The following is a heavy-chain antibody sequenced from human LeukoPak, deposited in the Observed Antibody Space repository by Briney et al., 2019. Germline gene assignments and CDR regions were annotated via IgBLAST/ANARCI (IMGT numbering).Heavy chain of an antibody. CDR1: GGSISSTNSY. Sequence: SETLSLTCTVSGGSISSTNSYWGWIRQPPGKGLEWIASIYYSGSTYYNPSLKSRVTISVDTSKNQFSLKLSSVTAADTAVYYCARRIIAVTGTVVYYFDSWGQGTLVTVSS. V-gene: IGHV4-39*01. D-gene: IGHD6-19*01. J-gene: IGHJ4*02. CDR2: IYYSGST. CDR3: ARRIIAVTGTVVYYFDS.